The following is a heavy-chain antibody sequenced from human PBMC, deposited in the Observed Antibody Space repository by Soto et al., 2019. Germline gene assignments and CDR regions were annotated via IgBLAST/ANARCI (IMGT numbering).Heavy chain of an antibody. CDR2: IYYGGST. CDR1: GGSVSSGSYY. J-gene: IGHJ6*02. D-gene: IGHD7-27*01. V-gene: IGHV4-61*03. CDR3: EREANSRPYYYYGMDV. Sequence: QVQLQESGPGLVKPSETLSLTCTVSGGSVSSGSYYWSWIRQPPGKGLEWFGYIYYGGSTNYNPSLKSRVTISVDTSKHHSSLKLISVTAADTAVYYCEREANSRPYYYYGMDVWGQGTTVTVSS.